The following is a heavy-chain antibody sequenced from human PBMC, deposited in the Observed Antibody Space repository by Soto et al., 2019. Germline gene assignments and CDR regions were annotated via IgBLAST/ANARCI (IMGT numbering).Heavy chain of an antibody. CDR3: AAEAAAAGTRGFDYYYGMDV. CDR1: GFTFTSSA. J-gene: IGHJ6*02. CDR2: IVVGSGNT. D-gene: IGHD6-13*01. V-gene: IGHV1-58*01. Sequence: ASVKVSCKASGFTFTSSAVQWVRQARGQRLEWIGWIVVGSGNTNYAQKFQERVTITRDMSTSTAYMELSSLRSEDTAVYYCAAEAAAAGTRGFDYYYGMDVWGQGTTVTVSS.